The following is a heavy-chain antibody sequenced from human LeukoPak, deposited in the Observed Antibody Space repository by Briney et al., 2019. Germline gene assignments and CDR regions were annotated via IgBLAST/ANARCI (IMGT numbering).Heavy chain of an antibody. CDR3: ARVRGFCSSINCYSDY. CDR2: ISYDGRNQ. V-gene: IGHV3-30*01. J-gene: IGHJ4*02. Sequence: GGSLRLSCAASEFPFSDFPMHWVREAPGKGLEWVAAISYDGRNQYYADSVKGRFTTSRDNSKNTLYLQMNSLRAEDTAVYYCARVRGFCSSINCYSDYWGQGTLVTVSS. CDR1: EFPFSDFP. D-gene: IGHD2-2*02.